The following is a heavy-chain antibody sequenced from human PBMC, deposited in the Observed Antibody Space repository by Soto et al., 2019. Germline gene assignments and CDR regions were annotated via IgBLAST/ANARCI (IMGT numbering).Heavy chain of an antibody. D-gene: IGHD3-22*01. CDR3: AKAKYYDSTGYLYYFDY. Sequence: LRLSCAASGFTFSSYAMSWVRQAPGKGLEWVSSISGSGGSTYYADSVKGRFTISRDNSKNTLYLQMNSLRAEDTAVYYCAKAKYYDSTGYLYYFDYWGQGTLVTVSS. J-gene: IGHJ4*02. CDR1: GFTFSSYA. CDR2: ISGSGGST. V-gene: IGHV3-23*01.